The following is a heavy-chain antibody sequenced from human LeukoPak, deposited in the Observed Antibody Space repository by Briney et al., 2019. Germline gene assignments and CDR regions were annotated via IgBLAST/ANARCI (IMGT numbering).Heavy chain of an antibody. CDR1: GFTFSNYG. J-gene: IGHJ4*02. CDR3: AKDTSIGRYCTNGVCSPFDY. Sequence: GGSLRLSCAASGFTFSNYGMNWVRQAPGKGLEWVSFITSSSSIYYADSVKGRFTISRDNSRSTLYLQMNSLRAEDTALYYCAKDTSIGRYCTNGVCSPFDYWGQGTLVTVSS. D-gene: IGHD2-8*01. CDR2: ITSSSSI. V-gene: IGHV3-48*01.